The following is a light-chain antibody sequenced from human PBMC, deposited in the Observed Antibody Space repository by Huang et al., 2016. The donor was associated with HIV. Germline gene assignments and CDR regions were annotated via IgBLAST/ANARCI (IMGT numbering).Light chain of an antibody. Sequence: AIQMTQSPASLSASVGDRVTITCRASQDIGKDLGWYQQRLGKAPKRLVSTASHLQSGVPSRCTGSGSVTHFTLTISGLQPEDFSTYYCLQDYTYPWTFGQGTKVEI. V-gene: IGKV1-6*01. CDR2: TAS. J-gene: IGKJ1*01. CDR1: QDIGKD. CDR3: LQDYTYPWT.